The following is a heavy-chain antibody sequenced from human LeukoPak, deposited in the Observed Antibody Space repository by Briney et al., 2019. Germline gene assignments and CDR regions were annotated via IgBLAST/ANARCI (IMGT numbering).Heavy chain of an antibody. V-gene: IGHV1-46*01. CDR1: GYTFTSYY. Sequence: ASVKVSCKASGYTFTSYYMHWVRQAPGQGLEWMGIINPSGGSTSYAQKFQGRVTMTGDTSTSTVYMELSSLRSEDTAVYYCARDIPAKHCSSTSCYPSHGMDVWGQGTTVTVSS. D-gene: IGHD2-2*01. CDR3: ARDIPAKHCSSTSCYPSHGMDV. J-gene: IGHJ6*02. CDR2: INPSGGST.